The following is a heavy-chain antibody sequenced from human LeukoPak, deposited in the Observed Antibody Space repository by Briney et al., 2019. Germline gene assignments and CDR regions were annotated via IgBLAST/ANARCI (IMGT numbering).Heavy chain of an antibody. J-gene: IGHJ4*02. CDR2: INYSGST. D-gene: IGHD3-22*01. Sequence: SETLSLTCTVSGGSISSSSYYWGWIRQPPGKGLEWIGSINYSGSTYYNPSLKSRVTISVDTSKNQFSLKLSSVTAADTAVYYCARATYDSSGYRDYWGQGTLVTVSS. CDR1: GGSISSSSYY. V-gene: IGHV4-39*07. CDR3: ARATYDSSGYRDY.